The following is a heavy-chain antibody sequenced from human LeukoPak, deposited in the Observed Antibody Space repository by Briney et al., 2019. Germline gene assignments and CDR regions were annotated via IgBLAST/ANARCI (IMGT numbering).Heavy chain of an antibody. V-gene: IGHV4-31*03. CDR3: ARASYEYGDYYFDY. Sequence: SETLSLTCTVSGDSISSGGYYWNWVRQHPGKGLEWIGYIYYSGSSYYTPSLQSRVTMSVDMSKNQFSLKLSSVTAADTAVYYCARASYEYGDYYFDYWGQGTLVTVSS. CDR1: GDSISSGGYY. D-gene: IGHD4-17*01. CDR2: IYYSGSS. J-gene: IGHJ4*02.